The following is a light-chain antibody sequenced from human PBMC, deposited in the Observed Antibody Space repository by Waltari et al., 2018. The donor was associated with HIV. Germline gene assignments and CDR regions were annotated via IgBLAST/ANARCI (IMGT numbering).Light chain of an antibody. CDR2: RSH. J-gene: IGKJ2*01. CDR3: QQFANWPSYT. Sequence: EIILTQSPAIVSASPGARVTLTCRASQGVGANLAWYQQKSGQAPRRLLARSHTAAPGVPARFSGSGVGTDFTLTITNLQSDDFAVYYCQQFANWPSYTFGQGTKL. CDR1: QGVGAN. V-gene: IGKV3-15*01.